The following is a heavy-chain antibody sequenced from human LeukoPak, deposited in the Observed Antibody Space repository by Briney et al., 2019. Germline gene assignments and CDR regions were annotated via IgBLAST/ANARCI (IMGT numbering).Heavy chain of an antibody. Sequence: SETLSLTCTVSGGSISSYYWSWIRQPPGKGLEWIGYIYYSGSTNYNPSLKSRVTISVDTSKNQFSLKLSSVTAADTAVYYCATAGHDFWSGYYAFDIWGQGTMVTVSS. D-gene: IGHD3-3*01. CDR3: ATAGHDFWSGYYAFDI. J-gene: IGHJ3*02. V-gene: IGHV4-59*01. CDR2: IYYSGST. CDR1: GGSISSYY.